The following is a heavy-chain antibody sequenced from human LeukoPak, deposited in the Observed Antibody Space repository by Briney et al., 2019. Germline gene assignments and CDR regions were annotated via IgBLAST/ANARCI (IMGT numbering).Heavy chain of an antibody. V-gene: IGHV4-59*10. CDR3: ARVAQYLVGASSTAFFEY. D-gene: IGHD1-26*01. J-gene: IGHJ4*02. CDR2: ISTLGST. Sequence: SETLSLTCAVYGGSFSGYYWTWIRQPAGKGLEWIGHISTLGSTNYNPSFKSRVSMSVDTSNYHFSLKLTFVTAADTAIYYCARVAQYLVGASSTAFFEYWGQGTLVTVSS. CDR1: GGSFSGYY.